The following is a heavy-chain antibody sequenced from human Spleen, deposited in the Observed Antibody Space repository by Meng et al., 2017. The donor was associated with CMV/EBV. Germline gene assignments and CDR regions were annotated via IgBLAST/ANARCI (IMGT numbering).Heavy chain of an antibody. D-gene: IGHD6-6*01. J-gene: IGHJ6*02. Sequence: GESLKISCAASGFTFSSYGMHWVRQAPGKGLEWVAFIRYDGSNKYYADSVKGRFTISRDNSKNTLYLQMNSLRAEDTAVHYCAKCSSSSSAYYYGMDVWGQGTTVTVSS. CDR2: IRYDGSNK. CDR1: GFTFSSYG. V-gene: IGHV3-30*02. CDR3: AKCSSSSSAYYYGMDV.